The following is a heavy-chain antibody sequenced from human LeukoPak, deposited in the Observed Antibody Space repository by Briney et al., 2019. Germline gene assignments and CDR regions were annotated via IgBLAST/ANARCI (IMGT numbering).Heavy chain of an antibody. D-gene: IGHD5-18*01. CDR3: ARGYSYGYGGYYYYYMDV. J-gene: IGHJ6*03. Sequence: SETLSLTCTVSGGSISSYYWSWIRQPPGKGLEWIGRIYTSGSTNYNPSLKSRVNMSVDTSKNQFSLKLSSVTAADTAVYYCARGYSYGYGGYYYYYMDVWGKGTTVTISS. CDR2: IYTSGST. V-gene: IGHV4-4*07. CDR1: GGSISSYY.